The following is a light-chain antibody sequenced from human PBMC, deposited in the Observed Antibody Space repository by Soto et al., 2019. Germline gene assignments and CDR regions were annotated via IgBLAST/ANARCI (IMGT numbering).Light chain of an antibody. V-gene: IGKV3-15*01. Sequence: EIVMTHSPGTLSVSPLEIVTLSFMASQSVRSTHLAWYQQKPGQAPRLLIYGASTRATGIPARFSGSGSGTEFTLTISSLQSEDFAVYYCQQYNNWPSWTFGQGTKVDIK. J-gene: IGKJ1*01. CDR3: QQYNNWPSWT. CDR1: QSVRSTH. CDR2: GAS.